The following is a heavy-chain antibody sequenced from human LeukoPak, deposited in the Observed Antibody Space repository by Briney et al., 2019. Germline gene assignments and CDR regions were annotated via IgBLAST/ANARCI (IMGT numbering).Heavy chain of an antibody. CDR3: ARASTDYSVTDGFDT. CDR2: IIFGSSYI. V-gene: IGHV3-21*01. Sequence: GGSLRLSCAASGFLFKDYTLNWVRQSPGKGLQGVSLIIFGSSYISYADSLKGRFTVSRDDAKSSVYLEMTSLRAEDTAVYYCARASTDYSVTDGFDTWGPGTLVTVSS. J-gene: IGHJ5*02. D-gene: IGHD4-11*01. CDR1: GFLFKDYT.